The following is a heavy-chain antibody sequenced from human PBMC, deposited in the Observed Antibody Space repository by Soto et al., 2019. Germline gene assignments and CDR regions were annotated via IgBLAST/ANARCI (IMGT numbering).Heavy chain of an antibody. CDR1: GDSVSSNSAA. D-gene: IGHD6-6*01. Sequence: SRTLSLTCAISGDSVSSNSAAWNWIRQSPSRGLEWLGRTYYRSKWYNDYAVSVKSRITINPDTSKNQFSLQLNSVTPEDTAVYYCARGTYSSSSGRYYYYGMDVLGQGTPVTVFS. J-gene: IGHJ6*02. CDR3: ARGTYSSSSGRYYYYGMDV. CDR2: TYYRSKWYN. V-gene: IGHV6-1*01.